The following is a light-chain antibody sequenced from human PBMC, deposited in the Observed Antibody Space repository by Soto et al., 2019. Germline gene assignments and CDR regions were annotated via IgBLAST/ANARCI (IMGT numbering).Light chain of an antibody. CDR2: EVG. Sequence: QSALTQPASVSGSPGQSITISCTGTSSDVGGYKFVSWYQHHPGKAPKLMIYEVGNRPSGISNRFSGSKSDNTASLTISGLQAEDEADYYCSSYTGTSSYVLFGGGTKLTVL. CDR3: SSYTGTSSYVL. V-gene: IGLV2-14*01. J-gene: IGLJ2*01. CDR1: SSDVGGYKF.